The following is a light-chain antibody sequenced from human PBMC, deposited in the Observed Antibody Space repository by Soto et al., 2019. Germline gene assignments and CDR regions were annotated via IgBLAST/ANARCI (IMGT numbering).Light chain of an antibody. CDR1: SSDVGGYNY. V-gene: IGLV2-14*03. Sequence: QSALTQPASVSGSPGQSITISCTGTSSDVGGYNYVSWYQLHPGRAPKLMIYDVSNRPSGVSNRFSGSKSGNTASLTISGLQAEDEADYYCSSYTTNSTPVVFGGGTKVTVL. CDR3: SSYTTNSTPVV. J-gene: IGLJ2*01. CDR2: DVS.